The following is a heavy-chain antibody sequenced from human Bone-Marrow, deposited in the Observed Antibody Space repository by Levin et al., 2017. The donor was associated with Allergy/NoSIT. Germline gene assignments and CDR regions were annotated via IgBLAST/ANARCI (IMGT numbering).Heavy chain of an antibody. CDR3: AKDLYGDCFDY. J-gene: IGHJ4*02. D-gene: IGHD4-17*01. V-gene: IGHV3-23*01. CDR1: GFTFSSYA. CDR2: ISGSGGST. Sequence: GESLKISCAASGFTFSSYAMSWVRQAPGKGLEWVSAISGSGGSTYYADSVKGRFTISRDNSKNTLYLQMNSLRAEDTAVYYCAKDLYGDCFDYWGQGTLVTVSS.